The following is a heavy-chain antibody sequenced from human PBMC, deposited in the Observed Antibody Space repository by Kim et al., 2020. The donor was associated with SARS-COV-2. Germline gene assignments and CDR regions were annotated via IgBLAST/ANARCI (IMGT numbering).Heavy chain of an antibody. D-gene: IGHD4-17*01. Sequence: RYSPSFQGQVTISADKSNSTGYLQWSSLKVSDTAMYYCARHWAGGEVDYWGQGTLVTVSS. V-gene: IGHV5-51*01. CDR3: ARHWAGGEVDY. J-gene: IGHJ4*02.